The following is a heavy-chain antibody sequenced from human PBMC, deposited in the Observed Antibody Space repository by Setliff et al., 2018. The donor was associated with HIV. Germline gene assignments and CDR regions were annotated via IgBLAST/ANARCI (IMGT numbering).Heavy chain of an antibody. V-gene: IGHV1-3*01. CDR3: ARDKYYHDTSGPPLDY. CDR2: INAGDGNT. CDR1: GYIFSNFA. J-gene: IGHJ4*02. Sequence: ASVKVSCKASGYIFSNFAMHWVRQVPGPRLEWMGWINAGDGNTKYSQNIQGRVSITRDTSATTVYMELSRLRSEDTAVYYCARDKYYHDTSGPPLDYWGQGTLVTVSS. D-gene: IGHD3-22*01.